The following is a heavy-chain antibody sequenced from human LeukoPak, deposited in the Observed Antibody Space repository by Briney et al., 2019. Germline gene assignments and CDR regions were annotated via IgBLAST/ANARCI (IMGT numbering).Heavy chain of an antibody. CDR3: ARSSSSSRFWFDP. CDR2: IIPIFGTA. D-gene: IGHD6-6*01. Sequence: ASVKVSCKASGGTFSSYAIRWVRQAPGQGLEWMGGIIPIFGTANYAQRFQGRVTITTDESTSTAYMELSSLRSEDTAVYYCARSSSSSRFWFDPWGQGTLVTVSS. V-gene: IGHV1-69*05. CDR1: GGTFSSYA. J-gene: IGHJ5*02.